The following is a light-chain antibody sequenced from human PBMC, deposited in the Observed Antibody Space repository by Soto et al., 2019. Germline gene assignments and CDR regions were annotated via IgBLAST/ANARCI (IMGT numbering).Light chain of an antibody. CDR2: DAS. Sequence: DIQMTQSPSTLSASVGDRVTITCRASQSISSWLAWYQQKPGKAPKLLIYDASSLESGVPSRFSGSGSGTAFSLTFSSLQPDDFATYYCHQYNSYSWTFGHGTKVEVK. J-gene: IGKJ1*01. CDR3: HQYNSYSWT. V-gene: IGKV1-5*01. CDR1: QSISSW.